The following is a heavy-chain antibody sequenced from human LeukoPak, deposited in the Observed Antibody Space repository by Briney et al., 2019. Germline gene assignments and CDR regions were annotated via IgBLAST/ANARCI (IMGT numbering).Heavy chain of an antibody. D-gene: IGHD4-11*01. Sequence: ASVKVSCKASGYNFIGYYIHWVRQAPGQGLEGMGCINPRSGGTNYAPKFQGWVTMTRDTSITTAYMDMSRLTSDDTAAYYCATTRDYTDAFASWGQGTMVTVSS. CDR3: ATTRDYTDAFAS. J-gene: IGHJ3*01. CDR1: GYNFIGYY. V-gene: IGHV1-2*04. CDR2: INPRSGGT.